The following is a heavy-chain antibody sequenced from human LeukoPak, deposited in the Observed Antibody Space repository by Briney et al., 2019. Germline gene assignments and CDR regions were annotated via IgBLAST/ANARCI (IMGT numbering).Heavy chain of an antibody. CDR3: ARDRLAFTGYYYYYYGMDV. V-gene: IGHV4-61*01. Sequence: SETLSLTCTVSGGSISSSSYYWGWIRQPPGKGLEWIGYIYYSGSTNYNPSLKSRVTISVDTSKNQFSLKLSSVTAADTAVYYCARDRLAFTGYYYYYYGMDVWGQGTTVTVSS. J-gene: IGHJ6*02. D-gene: IGHD3-9*01. CDR2: IYYSGST. CDR1: GGSISSSSYY.